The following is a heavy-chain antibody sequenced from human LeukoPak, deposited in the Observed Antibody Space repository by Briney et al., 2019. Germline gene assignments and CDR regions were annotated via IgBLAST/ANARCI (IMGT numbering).Heavy chain of an antibody. Sequence: ASVKVSCKASGYTFTGYYMHWVRQAPGQGLEWMGWISAYNGNTNYAQKLQGRVTMTTDTSTSTAYMELRSLRSDDTAVYYCARCDDFWRGYYAFDYWGQGTLVTVSS. V-gene: IGHV1-18*04. CDR1: GYTFTGYY. CDR3: ARCDDFWRGYYAFDY. D-gene: IGHD3-3*01. CDR2: ISAYNGNT. J-gene: IGHJ4*02.